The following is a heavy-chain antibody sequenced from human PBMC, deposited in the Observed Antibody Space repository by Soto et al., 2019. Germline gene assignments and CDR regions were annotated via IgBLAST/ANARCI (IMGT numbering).Heavy chain of an antibody. CDR1: GFTFDDYA. CDR3: ARGRLLQGSRDY. J-gene: IGHJ4*02. D-gene: IGHD3-10*01. Sequence: PGGSLRLSCAASGFTFDDYAMYWVRQTPGKGLEWVSGISGNSGNIGYVDSVKGRFTISRDNAKNSLYLQMNSLRAEDTAVYYCARGRLLQGSRDYWGQGTLVTVSS. CDR2: ISGNSGNI. V-gene: IGHV3-9*01.